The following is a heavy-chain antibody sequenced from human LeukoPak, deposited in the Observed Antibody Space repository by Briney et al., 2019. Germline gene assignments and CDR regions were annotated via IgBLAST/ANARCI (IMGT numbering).Heavy chain of an antibody. J-gene: IGHJ2*01. CDR3: ARGSIDSGSYPLDL. V-gene: IGHV1-69*04. CDR2: IIPVLNIA. Sequence: SVKVSCKASGGTFSNYAITWVRQAPGQGLEWMGRIIPVLNIANYAQKFQGRVTITADKSTSTAYMELSSLRSEDTAMYYCARGSIDSGSYPLDLWGRGTLVTVSS. CDR1: GGTFSNYA. D-gene: IGHD3-10*01.